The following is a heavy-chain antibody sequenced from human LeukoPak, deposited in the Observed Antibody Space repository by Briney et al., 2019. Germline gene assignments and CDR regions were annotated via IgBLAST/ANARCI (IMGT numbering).Heavy chain of an antibody. V-gene: IGHV1-69*13. CDR1: GGTFSSYA. D-gene: IGHD2-2*01. CDR3: AREGYCSSTSCYGDAFDI. J-gene: IGHJ3*02. Sequence: SVKVSCKASGGTFSSYAISWVRQAPGQGLEWMGGIIPIFSTANYAQKFQGRVTITADESTSTAYMELSSLRSEDTAVYYCAREGYCSSTSCYGDAFDIWGQGIMVTVSS. CDR2: IIPIFSTA.